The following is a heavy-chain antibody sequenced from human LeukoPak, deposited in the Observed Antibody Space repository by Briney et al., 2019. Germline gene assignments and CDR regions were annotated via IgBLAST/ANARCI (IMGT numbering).Heavy chain of an antibody. D-gene: IGHD3-22*01. V-gene: IGHV3-66*01. J-gene: IGHJ4*02. CDR2: IFSGGST. Sequence: PGGSLRLSCAASGFTFSSKYMNWVRQAPGKGLEWVSVIFSGGSTNYADSVKGRFTISRDNSKNTLYLQMNSLRAEDTAVYYCVRGGDSSGYYYGDYWGQGTLVTVSS. CDR1: GFTFSSKY. CDR3: VRGGDSSGYYYGDY.